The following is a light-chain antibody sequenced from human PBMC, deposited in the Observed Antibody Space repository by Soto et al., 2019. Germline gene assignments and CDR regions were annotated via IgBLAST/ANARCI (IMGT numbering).Light chain of an antibody. V-gene: IGKV1-5*01. J-gene: IGKJ4*01. CDR3: QQYDSYPLT. CDR2: DVS. Sequence: DIQITQSPSTLSGSVVDRVTITCRASQTISSWLAWYQQKPGKAPKFLIYDVSTLESGVPSRFSGSGSGTEFTLTISSLQPEDFATYYCQQYDSYPLTFGGGTKVDIK. CDR1: QTISSW.